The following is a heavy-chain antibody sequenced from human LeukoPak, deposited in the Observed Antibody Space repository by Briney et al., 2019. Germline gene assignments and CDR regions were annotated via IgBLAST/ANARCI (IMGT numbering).Heavy chain of an antibody. D-gene: IGHD4-23*01. CDR2: IKSKTDGGTA. Sequence: GGSLRLSCAASGFTFSNAWMTWVRQAPGKGLEWVGRIKSKTDGGTADYAAPVKGRFTISRDDSKTTLYLQMDSPKTEDTAVYYCNTWTSAGNSLFDNWGQGTLVTVSS. CDR3: NTWTSAGNSLFDN. J-gene: IGHJ4*02. V-gene: IGHV3-15*01. CDR1: GFTFSNAW.